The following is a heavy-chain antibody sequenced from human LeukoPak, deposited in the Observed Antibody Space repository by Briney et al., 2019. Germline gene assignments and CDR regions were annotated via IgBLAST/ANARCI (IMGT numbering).Heavy chain of an antibody. CDR1: GYPFTGYY. V-gene: IGHV1-2*02. CDR2: VNPRNGGT. J-gene: IGHJ6*03. D-gene: IGHD3-10*01. Sequence: ASVKVSCKASGYPFTGYYVHWVRQAPGHGLEWMGWVNPRNGGTHSAQKIQGRVSMTGDTSITTAYMELGSLTSDDTAVYYCATGAQYGLRGVAYFYYMHVWGTGTTVTVSS. CDR3: ATGAQYGLRGVAYFYYMHV.